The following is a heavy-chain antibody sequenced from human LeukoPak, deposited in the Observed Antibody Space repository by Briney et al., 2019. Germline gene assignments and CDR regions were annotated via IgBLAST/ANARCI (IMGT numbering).Heavy chain of an antibody. CDR3: ARDCSGGSCYGY. V-gene: IGHV3-48*03. J-gene: IGHJ4*02. CDR1: GFTFSSYE. D-gene: IGHD2-15*01. Sequence: GGSLRLSCAAPGFTFSSYEMNWVRQAPGKGLEWVSYISSSGSTIYYADSVKGRFTISRDNAKNSLYLQMNSLRAEDTAVYYCARDCSGGSCYGYWGQGTLVTVSS. CDR2: ISSSGSTI.